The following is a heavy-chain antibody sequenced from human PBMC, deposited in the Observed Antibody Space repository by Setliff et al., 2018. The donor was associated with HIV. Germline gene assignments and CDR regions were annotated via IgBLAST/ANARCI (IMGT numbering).Heavy chain of an antibody. J-gene: IGHJ3*01. CDR3: TKQDGRHGPFDV. D-gene: IGHD4-17*01. Sequence: PGESLKISCQGLGYSFSSYWIGWARQTPGKGLEWLGIIYPSDSDARYSPSFQGQVTISVNKAISTAYLQWSRLKASDTAMYYCTKQDGRHGPFDVWGQGTMVTVSS. V-gene: IGHV5-51*01. CDR2: IYPSDSDA. CDR1: GYSFSSYW.